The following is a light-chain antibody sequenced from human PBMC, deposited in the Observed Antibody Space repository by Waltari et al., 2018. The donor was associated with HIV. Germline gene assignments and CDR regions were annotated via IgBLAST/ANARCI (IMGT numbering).Light chain of an antibody. CDR2: YDS. Sequence: SSVLTQPPSVSVAPGKTARLTCGAANIERKSVHWYQQKAGQAPVLVMTYDSDRPAGIPERFSGSNSANTATLTISRVGAGDEADYYCQVWDSSTDQVIFGGGTKLTVL. CDR1: NIERKS. J-gene: IGLJ2*01. CDR3: QVWDSSTDQVI. V-gene: IGLV3-21*04.